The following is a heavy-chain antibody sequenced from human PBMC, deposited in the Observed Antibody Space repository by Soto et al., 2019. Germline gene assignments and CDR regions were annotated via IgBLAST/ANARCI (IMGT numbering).Heavy chain of an antibody. CDR2: ISYDGSNK. J-gene: IGHJ3*02. V-gene: IGHV3-30-3*01. CDR1: GFTFSSSA. Sequence: GGSLRLSCAASGFTFSSSAMHWVRQAPGKGLEWVAVISYDGSNKYYADSVKGRFTISRDNSKNTLYLQMNSLRAEDTAVYYCARDLTPRYYYDSSGNHEGAFDIWGQGTMVTVSS. D-gene: IGHD3-22*01. CDR3: ARDLTPRYYYDSSGNHEGAFDI.